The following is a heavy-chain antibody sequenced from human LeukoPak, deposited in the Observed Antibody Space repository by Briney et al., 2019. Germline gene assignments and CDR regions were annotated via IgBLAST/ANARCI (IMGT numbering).Heavy chain of an antibody. CDR2: ISSSGTDV. CDR3: AKERPLVGALDL. D-gene: IGHD2-2*01. V-gene: IGHV3-48*03. Sequence: GGSLRLSCAAYGFPFNGFEMNWVRQAPGKGLEWVSLISSSGTDVFYADSVRGRFTISRDNGKNLLFLQMTNLRVEDTGVYYCAKERPLVGALDLWGQGTVVTVSS. CDR1: GFPFNGFE. J-gene: IGHJ4*02.